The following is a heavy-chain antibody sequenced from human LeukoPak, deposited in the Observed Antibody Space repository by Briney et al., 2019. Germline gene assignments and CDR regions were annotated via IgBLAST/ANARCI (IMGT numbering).Heavy chain of an antibody. CDR2: IKQDGSEK. CDR1: GFTFSCYW. D-gene: IGHD5-18*01. CDR3: ARDTGGGYSCYDC. Sequence: GGSLRLSCAASGFTFSCYWMIWLPQAPGKGLEWVANIKQDGSEKYYVDSVKGRFTISRDNAKNSLYLHMNSLRAEDTAVYYCARDTGGGYSCYDCWGQGTLVTVSS. V-gene: IGHV3-7*01. J-gene: IGHJ4*02.